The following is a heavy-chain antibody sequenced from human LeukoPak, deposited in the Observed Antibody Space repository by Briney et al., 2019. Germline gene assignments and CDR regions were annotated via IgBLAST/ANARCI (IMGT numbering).Heavy chain of an antibody. CDR3: AAGLGYYAAFDI. CDR1: GGSISSSSYY. CDR2: IYYSGST. D-gene: IGHD3-10*01. V-gene: IGHV4-39*07. J-gene: IGHJ3*02. Sequence: PSETLSLTCTVSGGSISSSSYYWGWIRQPPGKGLKWIGSIYYSGSTYYNPSLKSRVTKSVDTSKNQFSLKLSSVTAADTAVYYCAAGLGYYAAFDIWGQGTMVTVSS.